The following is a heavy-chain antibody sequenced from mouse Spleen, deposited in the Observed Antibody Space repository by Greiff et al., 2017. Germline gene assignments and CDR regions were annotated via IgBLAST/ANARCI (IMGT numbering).Heavy chain of an antibody. J-gene: IGHJ1*03. V-gene: IGHV1-42*01. CDR1: GYSFTGYY. CDR3: ARKKRTHWYFDV. CDR2: INPSTGGT. Sequence: EVQLQQSGPELVKPGASVKISCKASGYSFTGYYMNWVKQSPEKSLEWIGEINPSTGGTTYNQKFKAKATLTVDKSSSTAYMQLKSLTSEDSAVYYCARKKRTHWYFDVWGTGTTVTVSS.